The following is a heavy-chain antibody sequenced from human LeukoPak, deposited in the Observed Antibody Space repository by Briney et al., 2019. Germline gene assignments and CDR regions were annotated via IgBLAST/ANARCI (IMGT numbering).Heavy chain of an antibody. D-gene: IGHD3-22*01. V-gene: IGHV3-43*02. CDR2: ISGDGGST. CDR3: AKGSPDSSGYHFDY. J-gene: IGHJ4*02. CDR1: GFTFDDYA. Sequence: GGSLRLSCAASGFTFDDYAMHWVRQAPGKGLEWVSLISGDGGSTYYADSVKGRFTISRDNSKNSLYLQMNSLRTEDTALYYCAKGSPDSSGYHFDYWGQGTLVTVSS.